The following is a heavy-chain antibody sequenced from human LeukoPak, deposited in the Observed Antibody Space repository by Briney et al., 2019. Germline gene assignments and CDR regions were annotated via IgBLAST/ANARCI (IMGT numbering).Heavy chain of an antibody. CDR3: TVLNYYDSSGYSPYYYYYYMDV. CDR1: GFTFGDYA. Sequence: GGSLRLSCTASGFTFGDYAMSWVRQAPGKGLEGGGFIRSKAYGGTTEYAASVKGRFTISRDDSKSIAYLQMNSLKTEDTAVYYCTVLNYYDSSGYSPYYYYYYMDVWGKGTTVTVSS. CDR2: IRSKAYGGTT. D-gene: IGHD3-22*01. J-gene: IGHJ6*03. V-gene: IGHV3-49*04.